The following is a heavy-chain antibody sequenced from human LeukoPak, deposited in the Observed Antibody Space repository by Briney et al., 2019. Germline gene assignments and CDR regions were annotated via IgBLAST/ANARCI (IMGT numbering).Heavy chain of an antibody. CDR3: ARAVISYYYYYMDV. Sequence: PGGSLRLSCAASGFTFSSYSMSWIRQSPGKGLEWIGEISHRGRTYYNLSLKSRVTISIDTSKNQFSLKLSSVTAADTAVYYCARAVISYYYYYMDVWGKGTTVTISS. CDR2: ISHRGRT. D-gene: IGHD3-10*01. J-gene: IGHJ6*03. CDR1: GFTFSSYS. V-gene: IGHV4-34*01.